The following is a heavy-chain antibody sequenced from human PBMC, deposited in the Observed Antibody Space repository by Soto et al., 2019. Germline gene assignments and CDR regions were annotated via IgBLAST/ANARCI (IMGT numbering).Heavy chain of an antibody. CDR2: SHQSGNT. V-gene: IGHV4-4*02. CDR1: GVSISSHDW. J-gene: IGHJ4*02. Sequence: QVQLQESGPGLVKPSGTLSLTCAVSGVSISSHDWWTWVRQPPGKGLEWIGESHQSGNTNYNSSLESRVTISVDKSKHQFSLKLTSVTVSYTAVYYCATRDSSRFYWGQGTLVTVSS. CDR3: ATRDSSRFY. D-gene: IGHD6-13*01.